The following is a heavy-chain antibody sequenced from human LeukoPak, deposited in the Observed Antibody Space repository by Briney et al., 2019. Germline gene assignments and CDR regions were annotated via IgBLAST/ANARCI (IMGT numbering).Heavy chain of an antibody. V-gene: IGHV4-59*12. CDR1: GASISSYY. CDR2: IYYSGST. J-gene: IGHJ6*02. D-gene: IGHD6-13*01. Sequence: SETLSLTCTVSGASISSYYWSWIRQPPGKGLEWIGYIYYSGSTNYNPSLKSRVTITVDTSKNQFSLKLSSVTAADTAVYYCAGGGSWYGGNYYYYGMDVWGQGTTVTVSS. CDR3: AGGGSWYGGNYYYYGMDV.